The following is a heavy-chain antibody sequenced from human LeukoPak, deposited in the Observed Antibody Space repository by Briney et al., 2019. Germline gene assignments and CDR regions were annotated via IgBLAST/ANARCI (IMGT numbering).Heavy chain of an antibody. CDR3: ARRWGNIVGVTYEY. CDR2: IYYTGSN. D-gene: IGHD3-16*01. J-gene: IGHJ4*02. V-gene: IGHV4-39*01. Sequence: SETLTLTCTISGSSITSVSHHWGWIRRPPGQVLEWIGDIYYTGSNYYSPSLRSRVTMSVHTSENQFSLRLNSVTAVDTAVYYCARRWGNIVGVTYEYWGQGTLVTVSS. CDR1: GSSITSVSHH.